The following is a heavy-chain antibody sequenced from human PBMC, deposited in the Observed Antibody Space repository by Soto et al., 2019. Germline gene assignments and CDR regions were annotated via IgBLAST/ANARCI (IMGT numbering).Heavy chain of an antibody. J-gene: IGHJ4*02. V-gene: IGHV3-30-3*01. CDR2: ISYDGITK. CDR3: ARADPFGLGSVAVIFDH. D-gene: IGHD6-19*01. CDR1: GFTFYTYA. Sequence: WSLRLSCAASGFTFYTYAMHWVRQAPGKGLEWVAVISYDGITKYYADSVRGRFTIPRDNSKNTLYLQMNSLRPEDTDIYYCARADPFGLGSVAVIFDHWGQGIMVTVSS.